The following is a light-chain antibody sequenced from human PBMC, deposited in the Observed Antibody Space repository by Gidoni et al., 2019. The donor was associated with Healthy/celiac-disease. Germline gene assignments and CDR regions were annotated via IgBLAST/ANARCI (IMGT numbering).Light chain of an antibody. CDR2: EVS. CDR1: SSDVGGYKY. Sequence: QPALTQPASVSGSTGQSIPISCTGTSSDVGGYKYVSWYQQHPGKAPKLIIYEVSNRPSGVSNRFSGSKSGNTASLTISGLQAEDEADYYCSSYTSSSTYVFGTGTKVTVL. CDR3: SSYTSSSTYV. V-gene: IGLV2-14*01. J-gene: IGLJ1*01.